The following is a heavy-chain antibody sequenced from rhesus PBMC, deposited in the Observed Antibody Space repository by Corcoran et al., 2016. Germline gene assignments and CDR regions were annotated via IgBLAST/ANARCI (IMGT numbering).Heavy chain of an antibody. J-gene: IGHJ4*01. V-gene: IGHV4-122*02. CDR3: ARETGIYGSNLIFDY. CDR2: ITYSVST. D-gene: IGHD4-29*01. CDR1: GGSISSGYYY. Sequence: QVQLQESGPGLVKPSETLALTCAASGGSISSGYYYWSWIRQPPGKGLEWIGYITYSVSTSYNPSLKSRVTISRDTSKNQFSLKLSSVTAADTAVYYCARETGIYGSNLIFDYWGQGVLVTVSS.